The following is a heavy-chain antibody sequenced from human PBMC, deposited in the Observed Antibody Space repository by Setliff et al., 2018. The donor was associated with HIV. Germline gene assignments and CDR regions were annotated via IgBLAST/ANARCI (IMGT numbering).Heavy chain of an antibody. V-gene: IGHV1-69*13. CDR3: ASISLVRGVIIQAPYYMDV. CDR1: GGTFSNYA. D-gene: IGHD3-10*01. Sequence: GASVKVSCKSSGGTFSNYAFSWVRQAPAQGLEWMGGVIPIFAKTTYAQKFQGRVTITADEATNTVFMELSNLRSDDTAVYYCASISLVRGVIIQAPYYMDVWGKGTTVTVSS. J-gene: IGHJ6*03. CDR2: VIPIFAKT.